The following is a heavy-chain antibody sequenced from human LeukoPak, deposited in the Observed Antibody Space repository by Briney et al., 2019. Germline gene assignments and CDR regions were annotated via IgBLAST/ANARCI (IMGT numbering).Heavy chain of an antibody. CDR3: ARVERRATIGSFDY. J-gene: IGHJ4*02. CDR2: IYYSGST. Sequence: PSETLSLTCTVSGGSISSYYWSWIRQPPGKGLEWIGYIYYSGSTNYNPSLKSRVTISVDTSKNQFSLKLSSVTAADTAVYYCARVERRATIGSFDYWGQGTLVTVSS. CDR1: GGSISSYY. D-gene: IGHD1-26*01. V-gene: IGHV4-59*01.